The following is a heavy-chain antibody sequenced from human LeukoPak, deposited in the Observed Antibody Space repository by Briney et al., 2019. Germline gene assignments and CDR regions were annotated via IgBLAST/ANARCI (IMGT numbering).Heavy chain of an antibody. CDR2: ISAYNGNT. Sequence: ASVKVSCKASGYTFTSYGITWVRQAPGQGLEWMGWISAYNGNTNYAQKLQGRGTMTPETSTSTAYMELRSLRSDDTAVYYCARAGGWLRERNWFDPWGQGTLVTVSS. CDR1: GYTFTSYG. V-gene: IGHV1-18*01. D-gene: IGHD5-12*01. CDR3: ARAGGWLRERNWFDP. J-gene: IGHJ5*02.